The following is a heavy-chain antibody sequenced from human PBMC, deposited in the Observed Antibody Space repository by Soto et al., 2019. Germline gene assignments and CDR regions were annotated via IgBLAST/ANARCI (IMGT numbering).Heavy chain of an antibody. CDR3: ARQQYYYGSGSSFAY. Sequence: QVQLQQWGAGLLKPSETLSLTCAVYGGSFSGYYWSWIRQPPGKGLEWIGEINHSGSTNYNLSLKSRVTISVDTSKNQFSLKLSSVTAADTAVYYCARQQYYYGSGSSFAYWGQGTLVTVSS. CDR1: GGSFSGYY. V-gene: IGHV4-34*01. D-gene: IGHD3-10*01. J-gene: IGHJ4*02. CDR2: INHSGST.